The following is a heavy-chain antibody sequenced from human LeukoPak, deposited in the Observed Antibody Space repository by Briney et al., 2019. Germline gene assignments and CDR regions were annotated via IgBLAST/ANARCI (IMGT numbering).Heavy chain of an antibody. CDR1: GFILKHVW. CDR2: IKSRTDGETT. CDR3: SRIVGATNYY. Sequence: PGGSLRLSCAASGFILKHVWMTWVRQAPGKGLEWVGRIKSRTDGETTDYAAPVTGRFIISRDDSKNTLYLQMNSLKTEDTAVYYCSRIVGATNYYWGQGTLVTVSS. J-gene: IGHJ4*02. V-gene: IGHV3-15*01. D-gene: IGHD1-26*01.